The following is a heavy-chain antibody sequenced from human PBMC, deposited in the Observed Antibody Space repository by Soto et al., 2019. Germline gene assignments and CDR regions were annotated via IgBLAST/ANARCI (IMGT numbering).Heavy chain of an antibody. Sequence: GESLKISCKGSGYSFTSYWIAWVRQMPGKGLECMGIIYPGDSDTRYSPSFQGQVTISVDKSISTAYLQWTSLKASDTAIYYCSKFKYSTSVRYLQHWGQGTPVTVSS. J-gene: IGHJ1*01. CDR3: SKFKYSTSVRYLQH. CDR1: GYSFTSYW. V-gene: IGHV5-51*01. CDR2: IYPGDSDT. D-gene: IGHD6-6*01.